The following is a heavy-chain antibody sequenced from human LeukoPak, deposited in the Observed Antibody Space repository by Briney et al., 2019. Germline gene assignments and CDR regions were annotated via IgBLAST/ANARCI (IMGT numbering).Heavy chain of an antibody. CDR1: GYSFTSYW. V-gene: IGHV5-51*01. CDR2: IYPGDSDT. Sequence: GGSLKISCKGSGYSFTSYWIGWVRQMPGKGLEWMGIIYPGDSDTRYSPSFQGQVTISADKSISTAYLQWSSLKASDTAMYYCARLPDYYDSSGYYHLDYWGQGTLVTVSS. J-gene: IGHJ4*02. D-gene: IGHD3-22*01. CDR3: ARLPDYYDSSGYYHLDY.